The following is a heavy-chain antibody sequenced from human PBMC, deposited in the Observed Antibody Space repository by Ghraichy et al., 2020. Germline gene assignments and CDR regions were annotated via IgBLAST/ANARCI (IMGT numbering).Heavy chain of an antibody. J-gene: IGHJ6*02. Sequence: LSLTCAASGFTFSSYAMSWVRPAPGKGLEWVSAISGSGGSTYYADSVKGRFTISRDNSKNTLYLQMNSLRAEDTAVYYCAKAVVVDYYYYYGMDVWGQGTTVTVSS. CDR1: GFTFSSYA. D-gene: IGHD2-15*01. V-gene: IGHV3-23*01. CDR2: ISGSGGST. CDR3: AKAVVVDYYYYYGMDV.